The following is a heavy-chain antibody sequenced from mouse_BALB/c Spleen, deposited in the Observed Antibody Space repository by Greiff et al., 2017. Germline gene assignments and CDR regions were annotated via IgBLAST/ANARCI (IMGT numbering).Heavy chain of an antibody. CDR1: GFTFSSYA. CDR2: ISSGGSYT. D-gene: IGHD1-1*01. Sequence: EVKLVESGGGLVKPGGSLKLSCAASGFTFSSYAMSWVRQSPEKRLEWVAEISSGGSYTYYADTVKGRFTISRDNPKNTLFLQMTSLRSEDTAMYYCARSIYYCGSSPLGDAMDYWGQGTSVTVSS. CDR3: ARSIYYCGSSPLGDAMDY. J-gene: IGHJ4*01. V-gene: IGHV5-9-4*01.